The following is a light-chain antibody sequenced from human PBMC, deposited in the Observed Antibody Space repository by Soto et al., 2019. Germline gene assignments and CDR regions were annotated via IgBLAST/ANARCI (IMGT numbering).Light chain of an antibody. J-gene: IGLJ2*01. CDR2: EVS. V-gene: IGLV2-14*01. CDR3: TSYSSSNNFDVV. CDR1: TSDVGGYDF. Sequence: QSALTQPASVSGSPGQSITISCTGTTSDVGGYDFVSWYQQHPGKAPKLIIYEVSNRPSGVSNRFSASKSGNTASLTISGLQAEYEADYFCTSYSSSNNFDVVFCGGTKLTVL.